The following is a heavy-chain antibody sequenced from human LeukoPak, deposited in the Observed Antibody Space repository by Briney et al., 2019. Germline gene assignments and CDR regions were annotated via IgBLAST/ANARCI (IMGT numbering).Heavy chain of an antibody. V-gene: IGHV3-7*03. J-gene: IGHJ6*02. CDR1: GFTLSSYW. Sequence: GGSLRLSCVASGFTLSSYWMSWVRQAPGKGLEWVANIREDGNEKYYVDSVKGRFTISRDNAKNSLWLQMSNLRAEDTAVYFCARGGGLDVWGQGATVTVSS. CDR2: IREDGNEK. D-gene: IGHD3-16*01. CDR3: ARGGGLDV.